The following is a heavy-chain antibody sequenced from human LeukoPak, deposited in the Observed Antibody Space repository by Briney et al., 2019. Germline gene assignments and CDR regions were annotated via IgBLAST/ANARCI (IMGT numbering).Heavy chain of an antibody. V-gene: IGHV3-23*01. D-gene: IGHD1-26*01. CDR2: ISGSGGST. CDR1: GFTFSSYA. CDR3: ASWDGIVGAIGY. Sequence: PGGSLRLSCAASGFTFSSYAMSWVRQAPGKGLEWVSAISGSGGSTYYADSVKGRFTISRDNSKNTLYLQMNSLRAEDTAVYYCASWDGIVGAIGYWGQGTPVTVSS. J-gene: IGHJ4*02.